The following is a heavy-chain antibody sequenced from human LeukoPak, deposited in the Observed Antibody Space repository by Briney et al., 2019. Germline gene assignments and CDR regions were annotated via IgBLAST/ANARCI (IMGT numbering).Heavy chain of an antibody. V-gene: IGHV4-30-2*01. CDR1: GGSISSGGYY. D-gene: IGHD3-22*01. CDR2: IYHSGST. CDR3: ASWISGYYYFDY. Sequence: PSQTLSLTCTVSGGSISSGGYYWSWIRQPPGKGLEWIGYIYHSGSTYYNPSLKSRVTISADKSISTAYLQWSSLKASDTAMYYCASWISGYYYFDYWGQGTLVTVSS. J-gene: IGHJ4*02.